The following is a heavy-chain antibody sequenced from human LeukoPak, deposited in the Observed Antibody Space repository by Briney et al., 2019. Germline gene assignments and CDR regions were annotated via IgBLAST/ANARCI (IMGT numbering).Heavy chain of an antibody. D-gene: IGHD3-16*01. CDR3: ARSAYIYDYGGGFDP. CDR1: GYTFTSYD. Sequence: ASVKVSCKASGYTFTSYDINWVRQVTGQGLEWMGWMNPNSGNTGYAQKFQGRVTMTRNTSISTAYMELSSLRSEDTAVYYCARSAYIYDYGGGFDPWGQGTLVTVSS. CDR2: MNPNSGNT. J-gene: IGHJ5*02. V-gene: IGHV1-8*01.